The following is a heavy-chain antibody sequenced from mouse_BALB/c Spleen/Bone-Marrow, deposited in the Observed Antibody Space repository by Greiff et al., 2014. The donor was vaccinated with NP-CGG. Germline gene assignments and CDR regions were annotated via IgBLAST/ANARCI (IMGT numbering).Heavy chain of an antibody. CDR1: GFTFTDYY. Sequence: VQLQQSGGGLVQPGGSLRLSCATSGFTFTDYYMSWVRQPPGKVLEWLGFIRNKANGYTTEYSASVKGRFTISRDNSQSILYLQMNTLRAEDSATYYCARDGYDDYWGQGTTLTVSS. D-gene: IGHD2-2*01. V-gene: IGHV7-3*02. CDR3: ARDGYDDY. J-gene: IGHJ2*01. CDR2: IRNKANGYTT.